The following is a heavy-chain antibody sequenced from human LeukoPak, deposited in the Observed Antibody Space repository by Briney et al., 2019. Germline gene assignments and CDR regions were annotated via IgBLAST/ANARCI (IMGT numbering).Heavy chain of an antibody. CDR2: ISSSSSTI. V-gene: IGHV3-48*04. CDR1: GFTFSSYA. J-gene: IGHJ4*02. D-gene: IGHD3-3*01. CDR3: ARVYYDFWSGYYTGGYYFDY. Sequence: PGGSLRLSCAASGFTFSSYAMHWVRQAPGKGLEWVSYISSSSSTIYYADSVKGRFTISRDNAKNSLYLQMNSLRAEDTAVYYCARVYYDFWSGYYTGGYYFDYWGQGTLVTVSS.